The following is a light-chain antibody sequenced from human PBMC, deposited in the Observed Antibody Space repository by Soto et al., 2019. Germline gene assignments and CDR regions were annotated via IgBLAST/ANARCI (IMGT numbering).Light chain of an antibody. CDR2: DAS. CDR3: QQYETFSGT. J-gene: IGKJ1*01. V-gene: IGKV1-5*01. CDR1: QSVSGW. Sequence: EIQMTKSPSTLSASVGDTVTVPCRASQSVSGWLAWYQQKPGEAPKLLIYDASALPRGVPSRFSGSGSGTKFTLTIASLQPDDLATYYCQQYETFSGTFGPGTKVDIK.